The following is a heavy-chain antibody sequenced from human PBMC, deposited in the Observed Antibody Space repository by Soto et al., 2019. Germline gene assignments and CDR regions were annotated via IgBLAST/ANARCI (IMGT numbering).Heavy chain of an antibody. CDR2: INTGNGDT. Sequence: ASVKGSCKGSGYSLSIYPMHWVSQAPGQRLEWMGWINTGNGDTKYSQKFQGRVTITRDTSAITAYMELSSLRSEDTAVYYCVRDWTHYDSNGPGDYWGQGTLVTVS. CDR1: GYSLSIYP. J-gene: IGHJ4*02. CDR3: VRDWTHYDSNGPGDY. D-gene: IGHD3-22*01. V-gene: IGHV1-3*04.